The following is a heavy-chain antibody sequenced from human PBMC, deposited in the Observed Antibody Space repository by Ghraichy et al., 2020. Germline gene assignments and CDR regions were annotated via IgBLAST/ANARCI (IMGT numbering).Heavy chain of an antibody. D-gene: IGHD3-10*01. CDR3: ARHKRWGGTYGSGSEWDPFDY. Sequence: SETLSLTCTVSGGSISSYYWSWIRQPPGKGLEWIGYIYYSGSTNYNPSLKSRVTISVDTSKNQFSLKLSSVTAADTAVYYCARHKRWGGTYGSGSEWDPFDYWGQGTLVTVSS. V-gene: IGHV4-59*08. J-gene: IGHJ4*02. CDR1: GGSISSYY. CDR2: IYYSGST.